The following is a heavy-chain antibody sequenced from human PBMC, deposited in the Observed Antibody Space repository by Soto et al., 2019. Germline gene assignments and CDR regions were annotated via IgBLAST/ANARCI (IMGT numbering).Heavy chain of an antibody. CDR2: IYWDDDQ. V-gene: IGHV2-5*02. D-gene: IGHD2-2*01. CDR3: AHAYGVTSWPNDAFDV. Sequence: QITLKESGPTLVKPTQTLTLTCTFSGFSLSADGVGVGWIRQPPGKALEWLALIYWDDDQRYSPSLKTRLTTPKDTSNNPVVLTMTNMAPVDTATYYCAHAYGVTSWPNDAFDVWGQGTVVTVSS. CDR1: GFSLSADGVG. J-gene: IGHJ3*01.